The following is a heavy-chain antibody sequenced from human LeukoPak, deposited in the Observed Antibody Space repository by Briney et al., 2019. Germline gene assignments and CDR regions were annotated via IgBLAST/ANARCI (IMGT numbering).Heavy chain of an antibody. D-gene: IGHD3-10*01. CDR2: IYHSGST. J-gene: IGHJ4*02. CDR3: ARVGALLWFGELLRPFDY. V-gene: IGHV4-4*02. CDR1: GGSISSSNW. Sequence: PSETLSLTCAVSGGSISSSNWWSWVRQPPGKGLEWIGEIYHSGSTNYNPSLKSRVTISVDKSKNQFSLKLSSVTAADTAVYYCARVGALLWFGELLRPFDYWGQGTLVTVSS.